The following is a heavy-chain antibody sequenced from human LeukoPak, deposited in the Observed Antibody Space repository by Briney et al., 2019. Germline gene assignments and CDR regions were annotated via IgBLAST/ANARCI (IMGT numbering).Heavy chain of an antibody. V-gene: IGHV3-7*01. CDR1: GFTFSSYW. J-gene: IGHJ4*02. Sequence: PGGSLRLSCAASGFTFSSYWMSWVRQAPGKGLEWAANIKQDGSEKYYVDSVKGRFTISRDNAKNSLYLQMNSLRAEDTAVYYCASGPYVQWLAPFDYWGQGTLVTVSS. CDR3: ASGPYVQWLAPFDY. D-gene: IGHD6-19*01. CDR2: IKQDGSEK.